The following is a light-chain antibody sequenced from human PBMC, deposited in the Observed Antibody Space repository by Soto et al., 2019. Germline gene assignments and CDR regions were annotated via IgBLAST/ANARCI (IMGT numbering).Light chain of an antibody. Sequence: DIVVTQSPASLSASPWERFTLSCRASQFVSSRLAWYQQRPGQVPRLLIYDTFTRVPGISARFSGSGSGTEFTLTISSLQSEDFAVYYCQEYIQWPPGMFGPGTKVDIK. V-gene: IGKV3-15*01. J-gene: IGKJ1*01. CDR2: DTF. CDR1: QFVSSR. CDR3: QEYIQWPPGM.